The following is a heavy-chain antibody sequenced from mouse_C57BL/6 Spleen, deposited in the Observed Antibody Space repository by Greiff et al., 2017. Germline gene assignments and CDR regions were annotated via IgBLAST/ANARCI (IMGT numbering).Heavy chain of an antibody. CDR1: GFTFTDYY. Sequence: EVKVEESGGGLVQPGGSLSLSCAASGFTFTDYYMSWVRQPPGKALEWLGFIRNKANGYTTEYSASVKGRFTISRDNSQSILYLQMNALRAEDSATYYCARGSGEYLYAMDYWGQGTSVTVSS. V-gene: IGHV7-3*01. CDR3: ARGSGEYLYAMDY. D-gene: IGHD5-1*01. CDR2: IRNKANGYTT. J-gene: IGHJ4*01.